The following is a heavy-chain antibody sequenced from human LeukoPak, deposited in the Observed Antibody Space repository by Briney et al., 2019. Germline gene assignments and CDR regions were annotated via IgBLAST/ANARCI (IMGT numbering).Heavy chain of an antibody. D-gene: IGHD6-13*01. CDR2: ISSSSSTI. J-gene: IGHJ5*02. Sequence: GGSLRLSCAASGFTFSSYSMNWVRQAPGKGLEWVSYISSSSSTIYYADSVRGRFTISRDNAKNSLYLQMKSLRAEDTAVYYCARGYSSSWYPNWFDPWGQGTLVTVSS. V-gene: IGHV3-48*04. CDR1: GFTFSSYS. CDR3: ARGYSSSWYPNWFDP.